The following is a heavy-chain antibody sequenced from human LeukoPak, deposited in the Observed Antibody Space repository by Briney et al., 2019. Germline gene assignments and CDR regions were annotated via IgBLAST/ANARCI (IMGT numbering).Heavy chain of an antibody. J-gene: IGHJ3*02. CDR3: AREDSSGAFDI. CDR1: GFTFSTYG. Sequence: PGGSLRLSCAASGFTFSTYGMNWVRQAPGKGLEWVAVVWYDESNKYYVDSVKGRFTISRDNSKNTLYLQMNSLRVEDTALYYCAREDSSGAFDIWGQGTMVTVSS. CDR2: VWYDESNK. V-gene: IGHV3-33*08. D-gene: IGHD3-22*01.